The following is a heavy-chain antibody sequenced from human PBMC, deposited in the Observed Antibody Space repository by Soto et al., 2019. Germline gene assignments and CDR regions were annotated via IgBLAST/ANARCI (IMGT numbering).Heavy chain of an antibody. CDR1: GGSISSGGYY. J-gene: IGHJ5*02. V-gene: IGHV4-61*08. CDR2: IYYSGST. Sequence: PSETLSLTCTVSGGSISSGGYYWSWIRQHPGKGLEWIGYIYYSGSTNYNPSLKSRVTISVDTSKNQFSLKLSSVTAADTAVYYCARQVGRKWFDPWGQGTLVTVSS. CDR3: ARQVGRKWFDP.